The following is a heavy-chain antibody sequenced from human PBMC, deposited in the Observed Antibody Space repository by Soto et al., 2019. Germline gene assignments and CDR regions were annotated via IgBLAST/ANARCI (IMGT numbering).Heavy chain of an antibody. J-gene: IGHJ3*02. CDR1: GGSFSGYY. V-gene: IGHV4-34*01. D-gene: IGHD6-19*01. Sequence: SETLSLTCAVSGGSFSGYYWSWIRQPPGKGLEWIGEINHSGSTNYNPSLKSRVTISVDTSKNQFSLKLSSVTAADTAVYYCARRGSGWYGAFDIWGQGTMVTVSS. CDR2: INHSGST. CDR3: ARRGSGWYGAFDI.